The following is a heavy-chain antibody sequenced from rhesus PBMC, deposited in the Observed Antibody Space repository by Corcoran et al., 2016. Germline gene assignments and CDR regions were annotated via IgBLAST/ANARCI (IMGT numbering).Heavy chain of an antibody. V-gene: IGHV4-122*02. Sequence: QVQLQESGPGLVKPSETLSLTCAVSGGSISSSYYSWSWCRQAPGKGLEWIGYISYSGSTSYNPSLKSRVTISRDTSKNQFSLKLSSVTAADTAVYYCARVRVAGTTFDYWGQGVLVTVSS. J-gene: IGHJ4*01. CDR2: ISYSGST. D-gene: IGHD1-14*01. CDR1: GGSISSSYYS. CDR3: ARVRVAGTTFDY.